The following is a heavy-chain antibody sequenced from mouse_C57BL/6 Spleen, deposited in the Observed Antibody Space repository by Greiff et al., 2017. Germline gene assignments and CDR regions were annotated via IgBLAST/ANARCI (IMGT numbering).Heavy chain of an antibody. J-gene: IGHJ1*03. CDR2: ISDDGSN. CDR1: GYSFTSGYY. D-gene: IGHD5-5*01. V-gene: IGHV3-6*01. Sequence: EPGPGLVKPSQSLSLTCSVTGYSFTSGYYWNWIRQFPGNKLEWMGYISDDGSNNYKPSLKNRISLTRDTSKNQFFLKLNSVTTEDSATYDCSGESRYDYLCRYFDFWGKGTTVTVSS. CDR3: SGESRYDYLCRYFDF.